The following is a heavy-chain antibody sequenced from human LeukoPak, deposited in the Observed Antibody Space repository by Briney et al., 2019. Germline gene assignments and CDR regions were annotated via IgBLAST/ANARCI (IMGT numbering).Heavy chain of an antibody. CDR3: VRDWAYAFDM. CDR1: GFTFSSYE. Sequence: GGSLRLSCAASGFTFSSYEMNWVRQAPGKGLEWVSYISSSGSTIYYADSVKGRFTISRDNAKNSLYLQMNSLRAEDTAVYYCVRDWAYAFDMWGQGTMVTVSS. V-gene: IGHV3-48*03. CDR2: ISSSGSTI. D-gene: IGHD3-16*01. J-gene: IGHJ3*02.